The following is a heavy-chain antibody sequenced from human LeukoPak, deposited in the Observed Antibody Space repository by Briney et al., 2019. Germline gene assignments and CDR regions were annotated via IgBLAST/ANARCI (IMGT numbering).Heavy chain of an antibody. CDR1: GFTFSSYG. J-gene: IGHJ4*02. V-gene: IGHV3-30*18. Sequence: GGSLRLSCAASGFTFSSYGMHWVRKAPGQGLEWVAVISYDGSNKNYADSVKGRFTISRDNSKNTVYLQMNSLRAEDTAVYYCAKDTYYHDSTGFYVFDHWGQGTLVTVSS. CDR2: ISYDGSNK. D-gene: IGHD3-22*01. CDR3: AKDTYYHDSTGFYVFDH.